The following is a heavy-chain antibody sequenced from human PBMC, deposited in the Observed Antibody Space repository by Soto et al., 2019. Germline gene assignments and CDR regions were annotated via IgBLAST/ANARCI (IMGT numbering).Heavy chain of an antibody. CDR3: ARDNGFSDTLAPYAFDI. V-gene: IGHV3-48*01. J-gene: IGHJ3*02. CDR1: GFTFSNYG. CDR2: ISAGGGTI. D-gene: IGHD3-9*01. Sequence: PGGSLRLSCAASGFTFSNYGMSWVRQAPGKGLEWVSGISAGGGTIYYADPVKGRFTISRDNAKNSLYLQMNSLRAEDTAVYYCARDNGFSDTLAPYAFDIWGQGTMVTLSS.